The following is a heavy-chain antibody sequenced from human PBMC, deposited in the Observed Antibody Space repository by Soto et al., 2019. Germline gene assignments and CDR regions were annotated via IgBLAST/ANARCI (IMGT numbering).Heavy chain of an antibody. CDR3: ARGDNPGSGPFGGTMDL. D-gene: IGHD3-10*01. J-gene: IGHJ6*02. CDR2: ISTTGSYT. V-gene: IGHV3-11*06. Sequence: QAHLVESGGGLVKPGGSLRLACGVSGFTFSDYYMNWIRQAPGRGLEWLSYISTTGSYTSYAESVKGRFTISRDNAKTSVYLQLKSLRVEDTAVYYCARGDNPGSGPFGGTMDLWGQGTTVTVSS. CDR1: GFTFSDYY.